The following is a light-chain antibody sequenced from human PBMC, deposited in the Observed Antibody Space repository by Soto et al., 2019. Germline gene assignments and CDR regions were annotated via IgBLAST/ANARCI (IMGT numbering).Light chain of an antibody. J-gene: IGLJ1*01. CDR3: CSYAGGPYV. Sequence: QSALTQPRSVSGSPGQSVTISCTGTSSDVGGYYYVSWYQQHPDKAPKLMICDVSKRPSGVPDRLSGSKSGNTASLTISGLQAEDEPDYYCCSYAGGPYVFGTGTKLTVL. CDR1: SSDVGGYYY. CDR2: DVS. V-gene: IGLV2-11*01.